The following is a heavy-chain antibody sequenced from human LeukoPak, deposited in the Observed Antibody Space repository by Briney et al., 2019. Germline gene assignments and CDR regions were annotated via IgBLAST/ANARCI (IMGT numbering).Heavy chain of an antibody. J-gene: IGHJ6*02. CDR3: ARKCSGGSCSSNYGMDV. Sequence: GGSLRLSCAAFGFTFSSYWVTWVRQAPGKGLEWVANIKQDGSEKYYVDSAKGRFTISRDNAKNSLYLQMNSLRVEDTAVYYCARKCSGGSCSSNYGMDVWGQGTTVTVSS. D-gene: IGHD2-15*01. CDR1: GFTFSSYW. V-gene: IGHV3-7*03. CDR2: IKQDGSEK.